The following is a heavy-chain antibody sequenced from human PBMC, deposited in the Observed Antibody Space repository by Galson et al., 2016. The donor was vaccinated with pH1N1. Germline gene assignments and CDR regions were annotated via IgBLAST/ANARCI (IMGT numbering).Heavy chain of an antibody. V-gene: IGHV3-33*03. CDR2: IWYDGNNK. CDR1: GFTFSRYG. J-gene: IGHJ6*02. CDR3: AKDITMVRGASGAMDV. D-gene: IGHD3-10*01. Sequence: SLRLSCAASGFTFSRYGMHWVRQAPGKGLEWVAVIWYDGNNKYYADSVKGRFTISRDNSKNTLYLQMNGLRAEDTAMYYCAKDITMVRGASGAMDVWGQGTTVTVSS.